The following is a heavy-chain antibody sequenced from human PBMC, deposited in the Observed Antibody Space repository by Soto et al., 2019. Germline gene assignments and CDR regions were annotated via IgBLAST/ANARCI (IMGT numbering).Heavy chain of an antibody. CDR2: FDPEDGET. V-gene: IGHV1-24*01. CDR3: ATEKPYDYGDYSAVDAFYI. D-gene: IGHD4-17*01. CDR1: GYTLTELS. Sequence: QVQLVQSGAEVKKPGASVKVSCKVSGYTLTELSMHWVRQAPGKGLEWLGGFDPEDGETIYAQKFQGRVTMTEDTSTDTAYMELSSLRSEDTAVYYCATEKPYDYGDYSAVDAFYIWGQGTMVTVSS. J-gene: IGHJ3*02.